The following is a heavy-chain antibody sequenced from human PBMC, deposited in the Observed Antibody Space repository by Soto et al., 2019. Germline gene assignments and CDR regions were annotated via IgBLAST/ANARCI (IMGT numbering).Heavy chain of an antibody. CDR1: GFSFSSYA. Sequence: GGSLRLSCAASGFSFSSYAMHWVRQAPGKGLEWVAVISYDGSNKYYADSVKGRFTISRDNSKNTLYLQMNSLRAEDTAVYYCAKDLYSSSWYSYDVGMDVWGQGTTVTVSS. CDR3: AKDLYSSSWYSYDVGMDV. V-gene: IGHV3-30*18. D-gene: IGHD6-13*01. J-gene: IGHJ6*02. CDR2: ISYDGSNK.